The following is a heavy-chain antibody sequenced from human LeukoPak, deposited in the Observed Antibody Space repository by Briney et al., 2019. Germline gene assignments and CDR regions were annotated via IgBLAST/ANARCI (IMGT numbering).Heavy chain of an antibody. CDR2: IYYSRST. V-gene: IGHV4-31*03. D-gene: IGHD3-22*01. J-gene: IGHJ4*02. Sequence: SETLSLTCTVSGGSISSSRYYWSWIRQHPGKGLEWIGYIYYSRSTYYNPSLKSRVTISVDTSKNQFSLKLNSVTAADTAVYYCARGLPYDSSGYYFDGFDHWGQGTLVTVSS. CDR3: ARGLPYDSSGYYFDGFDH. CDR1: GGSISSSRYY.